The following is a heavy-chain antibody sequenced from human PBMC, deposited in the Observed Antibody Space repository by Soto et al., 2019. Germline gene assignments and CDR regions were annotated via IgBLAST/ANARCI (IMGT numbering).Heavy chain of an antibody. CDR1: GYSFTGYY. J-gene: IGHJ4*02. D-gene: IGHD2-8*02. CDR2: INPDSGAT. CDR3: ARGDYGTGGYPFPYFDD. Sequence: HEHLVQSGAEVKRPGASLKVSCKASGYSFTGYYIHWVRQAPGQGLEWMGWINPDSGATNYAQNFQGRVTLTSDTSISTASMDLTSLTSADTAVYYCARGDYGTGGYPFPYFDDWGQGTLVIVSS. V-gene: IGHV1-2*02.